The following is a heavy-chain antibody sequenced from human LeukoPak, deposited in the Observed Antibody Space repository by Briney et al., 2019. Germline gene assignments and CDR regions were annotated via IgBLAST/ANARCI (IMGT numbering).Heavy chain of an antibody. Sequence: ASVKVSCKASGYTFTSYGISWVRQAPGQGLEWMGWISVYNGNTNYAQKLQGRVTMTTDTSTSTAYMEPRGLRSDDTAVYYCARVSITMVRAPDYWGQGTLVTVSS. CDR2: ISVYNGNT. J-gene: IGHJ4*02. CDR1: GYTFTSYG. V-gene: IGHV1-18*04. D-gene: IGHD3-10*01. CDR3: ARVSITMVRAPDY.